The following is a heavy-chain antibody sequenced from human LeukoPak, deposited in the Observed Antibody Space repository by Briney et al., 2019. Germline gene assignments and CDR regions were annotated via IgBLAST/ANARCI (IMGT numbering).Heavy chain of an antibody. D-gene: IGHD6-13*01. CDR1: DGSISSSSYY. Sequence: SETLSLTCTVSDGSISSSSYYWGWIRQPPGKGLEWIGSIYYSGSTYYNPSLKSRVTISVDTSKNQFSLKLSSVTAADTAVYYCARLGSSSWLDYWGQGTLVTVSS. J-gene: IGHJ4*02. CDR3: ARLGSSSWLDY. V-gene: IGHV4-39*01. CDR2: IYYSGST.